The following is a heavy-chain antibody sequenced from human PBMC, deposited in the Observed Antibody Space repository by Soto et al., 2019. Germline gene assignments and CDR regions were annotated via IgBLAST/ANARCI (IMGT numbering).Heavy chain of an antibody. CDR1: GFTFSSYS. CDR3: ARAVVVVPAATPTYYYYYGMDV. J-gene: IGHJ6*02. V-gene: IGHV3-21*01. D-gene: IGHD2-2*01. Sequence: GGSLRLSCAASGFTFSSYSMNWVRQAPGKGLEWVSSISSSSSYIYYADSVKGRFTISRDNAKNSLYLQMNSLRAEDTAVYYCARAVVVVPAATPTYYYYYGMDVWGQGTTVTVSS. CDR2: ISSSSSYI.